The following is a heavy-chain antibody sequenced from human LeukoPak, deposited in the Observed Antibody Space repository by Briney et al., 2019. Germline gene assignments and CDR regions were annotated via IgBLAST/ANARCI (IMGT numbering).Heavy chain of an antibody. V-gene: IGHV4-59*08. CDR2: IYYSGST. CDR1: GGSFSGYY. CDR3: ARRGMIVVFDI. J-gene: IGHJ3*02. D-gene: IGHD3-22*01. Sequence: PSETLSLTCTVYGGSFSGYYWSWIRQSPGKGLEWIGYIYYSGSTNYNPSLKSRVTISVDTSKNQFSLKLSSVTAADTAVYYCARRGMIVVFDIWGQGTMVTVSS.